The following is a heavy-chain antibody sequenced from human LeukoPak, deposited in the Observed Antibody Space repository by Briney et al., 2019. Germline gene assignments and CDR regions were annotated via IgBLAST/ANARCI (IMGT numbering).Heavy chain of an antibody. CDR1: GGSISSYY. J-gene: IGHJ4*02. CDR2: IYYTGST. Sequence: SETLSLTCTVSGGSISSYYWSRIRQPPGKGLEWIGYIYYTGSTDYNPSLKSRAAISVDTSKNQFSLKLSSVTAADTAVYYCARGSKAAPGTFDYWGQGTLVTVSS. CDR3: ARGSKAAPGTFDY. D-gene: IGHD6-13*01. V-gene: IGHV4-59*01.